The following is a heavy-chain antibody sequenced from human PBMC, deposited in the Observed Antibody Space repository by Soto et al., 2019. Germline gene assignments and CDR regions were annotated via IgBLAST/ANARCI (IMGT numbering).Heavy chain of an antibody. Sequence: DVQLVESGGGWVQPGRSLRLSCAASGFKFSDDWMSWVRQAPGKGLEWVGNIKHATSEAHYADSVKGRFTITRDNIKNFRFLHMRALRADDTASYYCARDGLLFSGPYRPSRFAYWGLGARVTVSS. CDR3: ARDGLLFSGPYRPSRFAY. CDR1: GFKFSDDW. J-gene: IGHJ4*02. V-gene: IGHV3-7*03. D-gene: IGHD3-16*02. CDR2: IKHATSEA.